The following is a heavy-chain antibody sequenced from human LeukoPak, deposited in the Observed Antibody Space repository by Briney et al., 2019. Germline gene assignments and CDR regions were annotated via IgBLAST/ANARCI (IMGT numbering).Heavy chain of an antibody. J-gene: IGHJ4*02. D-gene: IGHD2-8*02. CDR1: GFTFSSYA. CDR2: IGYSGAKT. Sequence: GGSLRLSCAASGFTFSSYAMNWVRQAPGKGLEWVSTIGYSGAKTYYADSVRGRFTISRDNSKNTLYLQMNSLRAEDTAVYYCARDLVQDYWGQGTLVTVSS. V-gene: IGHV3-23*01. CDR3: ARDLVQDY.